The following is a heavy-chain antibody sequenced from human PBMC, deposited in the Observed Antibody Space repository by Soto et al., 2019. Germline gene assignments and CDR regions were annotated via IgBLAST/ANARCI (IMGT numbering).Heavy chain of an antibody. Sequence: EVQLVESGGGLVQPGGSLRLSCVASGFTFSSSWMSWVRQAPGKGLEWVANIKQDGSDKYYVDSVEGRFTISRDNAKNSLYLQMNSLRVEDTAVYYCARTSSLPAAVWGQGTMVIVSS. J-gene: IGHJ3*01. CDR3: ARTSSLPAAV. V-gene: IGHV3-7*01. CDR1: GFTFSSSW. D-gene: IGHD2-2*01. CDR2: IKQDGSDK.